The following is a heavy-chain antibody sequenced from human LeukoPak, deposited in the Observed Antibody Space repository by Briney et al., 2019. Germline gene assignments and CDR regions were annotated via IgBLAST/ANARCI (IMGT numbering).Heavy chain of an antibody. CDR3: ATDPLHYYDSSGYLTLPDY. CDR2: FDPEDGET. V-gene: IGHV1-24*01. D-gene: IGHD3-22*01. Sequence: GASVKVSCKVSGYTLTELSMHWVRQAPGKGLELMGGFDPEDGETIYAQKFQGRVTMTEDTSTDTAYMELSSLRSEDTAVYYCATDPLHYYDSSGYLTLPDYWGQGTLVTVSS. J-gene: IGHJ4*02. CDR1: GYTLTELS.